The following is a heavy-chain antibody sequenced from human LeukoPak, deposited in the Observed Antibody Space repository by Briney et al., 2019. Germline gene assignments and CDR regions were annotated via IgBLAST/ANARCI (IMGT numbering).Heavy chain of an antibody. Sequence: ASVKVSCKASGYTFTSYGISWVRQAPGQGLEWMGWISAYNGNTNYAQKLQGRVTMTTDTSTSTAYMELRSLRSDDTAVYYCARTEVYCSGGSCSYYYYGMDVWGLGTTVTVSS. D-gene: IGHD2-15*01. CDR3: ARTEVYCSGGSCSYYYYGMDV. CDR1: GYTFTSYG. V-gene: IGHV1-18*01. CDR2: ISAYNGNT. J-gene: IGHJ6*02.